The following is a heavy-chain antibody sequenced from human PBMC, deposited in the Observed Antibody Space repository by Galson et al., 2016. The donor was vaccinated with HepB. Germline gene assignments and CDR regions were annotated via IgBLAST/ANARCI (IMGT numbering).Heavy chain of an antibody. CDR3: AGRHSTTWKDGLDV. D-gene: IGHD1-1*01. CDR1: GGSFDYFV. V-gene: IGHV1-69*04. Sequence: SVKVSCKAVGGSFDYFVINWVRQTPRQGLEWMGRIIPLLGITNYAEKIKDRVTIIADKSTSTASMVLSGLSFDDTAVYFCAGRHSTTWKDGLDVWGRGTTVAVSS. CDR2: IIPLLGIT. J-gene: IGHJ6*04.